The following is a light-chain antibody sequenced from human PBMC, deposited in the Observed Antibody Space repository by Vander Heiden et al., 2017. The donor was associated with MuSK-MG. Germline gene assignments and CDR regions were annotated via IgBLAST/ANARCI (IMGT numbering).Light chain of an antibody. CDR2: EVT. J-gene: IGLJ2*01. V-gene: IGLV2-23*02. CDR3: CSYAGSRNLGV. CDR1: SSDVGSYNL. Sequence: QSALTQPASVSGSPGQSITISCTGTSSDVGSYNLVSWYQQYPGKAPKLRSEEVTKRPSGVSNRFSGSKSGNTASLTTSGLQAEEEGHDDCCSYAGSRNLGVFGGGTKLTVL.